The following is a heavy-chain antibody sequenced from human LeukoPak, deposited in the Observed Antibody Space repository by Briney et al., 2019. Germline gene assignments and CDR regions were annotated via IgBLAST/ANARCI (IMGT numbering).Heavy chain of an antibody. CDR3: ARDGAGEQWLVGEYFQH. D-gene: IGHD6-19*01. CDR2: INPNSGGT. CDR1: GYTFTGYY. J-gene: IGHJ1*01. Sequence: ASVKVSCKASGYTFTGYYMHWVRQAPGQGLEWMGWINPNSGGTNYAQKFQGWVTMTRDTSISTAYMELSRLRSDDTAVYYCARDGAGEQWLVGEYFQHWGQGTLVTVSS. V-gene: IGHV1-2*04.